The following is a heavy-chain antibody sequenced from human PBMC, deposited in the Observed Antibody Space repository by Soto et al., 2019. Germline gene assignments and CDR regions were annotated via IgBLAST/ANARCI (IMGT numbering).Heavy chain of an antibody. CDR3: ARDQRRDYDFWCGYSQGFDY. Sequence: QVHLVQSGAEVKKPGASVKISCKASGYTFTLYAMHWVRQAPGQRLEWMGWINAANGNTKSSQKFQGRVTFTRDTSASTGYMELSTLNSADTAVYYCARDQRRDYDFWCGYSQGFDYWGQGTPVTVSS. V-gene: IGHV1-3*01. CDR2: INAANGNT. D-gene: IGHD3-3*01. CDR1: GYTFTLYA. J-gene: IGHJ4*02.